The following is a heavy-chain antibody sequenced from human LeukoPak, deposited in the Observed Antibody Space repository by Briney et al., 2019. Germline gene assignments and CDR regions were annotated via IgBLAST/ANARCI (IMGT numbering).Heavy chain of an antibody. CDR2: IYYSGST. D-gene: IGHD3-16*02. CDR1: GGSISSSSYY. V-gene: IGHV4-39*07. CDR3: AKGAGKYDYVWGSYRYTDFDY. Sequence: SETLSLTCTVSGGSISSSSYYWGWIRQPPGKGLEWIGSIYYSGSTYYNPSLKSRVTISVDTSKNQFSLKLSSVTAADTAVYYCAKGAGKYDYVWGSYRYTDFDYWGQGTLVTVSS. J-gene: IGHJ4*02.